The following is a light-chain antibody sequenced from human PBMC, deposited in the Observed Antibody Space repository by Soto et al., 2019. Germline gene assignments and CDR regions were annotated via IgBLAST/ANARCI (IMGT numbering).Light chain of an antibody. CDR2: SNN. CDR1: SSNIGSNT. J-gene: IGLJ2*01. Sequence: QSVLTQPPSASGTPGQRVTISCSGSSSNIGSNTVNWYQQLPGTAPKLLIYSNNQRPSGVPDRFSGSKSGTSASLAISGLLSEDEADYYCAAWDDSLNDPNVVFGGGTKVTVL. V-gene: IGLV1-44*01. CDR3: AAWDDSLNDPNVV.